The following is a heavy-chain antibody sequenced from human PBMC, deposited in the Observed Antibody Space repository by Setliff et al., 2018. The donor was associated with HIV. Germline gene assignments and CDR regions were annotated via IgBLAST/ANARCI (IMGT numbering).Heavy chain of an antibody. Sequence: RASVKVSCKVSGYTLTELSMHWVRQAPGKGLEWMGGFDPEDGETIYAQKFQGRVTMTEDTSTDTAYMDLSSLRSEDTAVYYCATLAWLEDYFDYWGQGTLVTVSS. CDR2: FDPEDGET. D-gene: IGHD3-9*01. CDR3: ATLAWLEDYFDY. J-gene: IGHJ4*02. V-gene: IGHV1-24*01. CDR1: GYTLTELS.